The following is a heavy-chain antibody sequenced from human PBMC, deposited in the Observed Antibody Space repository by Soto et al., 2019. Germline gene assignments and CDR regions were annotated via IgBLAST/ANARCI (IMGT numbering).Heavy chain of an antibody. CDR1: GFTFSSYG. J-gene: IGHJ4*02. D-gene: IGHD1-20*01. V-gene: IGHV3-33*01. CDR2: IWYDGSNK. CDR3: SRDTNWNKDGARLDS. Sequence: ESGGGVVQPGRSLRLSCAASGFTFSSYGMHWVRQAPGKGLEWVAVIWYDGSNKYYADSVKGRFTISRDNSKNTLYLQMNSLRAEATAVYYCSRDTNWNKDGARLDSWGQGTLVTVAS.